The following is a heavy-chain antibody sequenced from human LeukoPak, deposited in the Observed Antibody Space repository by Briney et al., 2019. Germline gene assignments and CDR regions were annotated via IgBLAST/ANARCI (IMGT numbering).Heavy chain of an antibody. CDR3: ASLAVAGAPTGDY. D-gene: IGHD6-19*01. V-gene: IGHV4-59*01. J-gene: IGHJ4*02. CDR2: IYYSGST. CDR1: GGSISSYY. Sequence: SETLSLTCTVSGGSISSYYWSWIRQPPGKGLEWIGYIYYSGSTNYNPSLKSRVTISVDTSKNQFSLKLSSVTAADTAVYYCASLAVAGAPTGDYWGQGTLVTVSS.